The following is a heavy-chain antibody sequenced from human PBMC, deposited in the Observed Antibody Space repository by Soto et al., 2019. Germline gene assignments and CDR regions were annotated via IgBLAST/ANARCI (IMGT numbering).Heavy chain of an antibody. Sequence: ETLSLTGTVSGGSISGYYWSWSGQPPGKGLEWIGYIYYSGSTTYNPPLKSRVTISVDTSNNQFYLKTTSVTDADTAVYYCARYPFCSGYYPGSDAFDIWGQGKMVTVSS. D-gene: IGHD3-3*01. CDR1: GGSISGYY. CDR2: IYYSGST. V-gene: IGHV4-59*13. CDR3: ARYPFCSGYYPGSDAFDI. J-gene: IGHJ3*02.